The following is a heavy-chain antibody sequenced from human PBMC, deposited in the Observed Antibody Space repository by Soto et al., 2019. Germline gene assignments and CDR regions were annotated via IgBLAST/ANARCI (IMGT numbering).Heavy chain of an antibody. CDR1: GFTFSSYE. CDR2: ISSSGSTI. V-gene: IGHV3-48*03. J-gene: IGHJ3*02. Sequence: GSLRLSCATSGFTFSSYELNWVRQAPGKRLEWVSYISSSGSTIYYADSVKGRFTISRDNSKNTLYLQMNSLRAEDTAVYYCARDGTGYSSRWYWGYDAFDSWGQGTMVTVSS. CDR3: ARDGTGYSSRWYWGYDAFDS. D-gene: IGHD6-13*01.